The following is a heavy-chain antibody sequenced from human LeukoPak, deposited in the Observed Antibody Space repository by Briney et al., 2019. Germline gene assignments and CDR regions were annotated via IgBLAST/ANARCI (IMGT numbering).Heavy chain of an antibody. V-gene: IGHV1-69*13. CDR2: IIPIFGTA. Sequence: GASVKVSCKPSGYSFSNYDINWVRLRQAFGQGPEWMGGIIPIFGTANYAQKFQGRVTITADESTSTAYMELSSLRSEDTAVYYCAREGIAVAGTWYWGQGTLVTVSS. D-gene: IGHD6-19*01. J-gene: IGHJ4*02. CDR3: AREGIAVAGTWY. CDR1: GYSFSNYD.